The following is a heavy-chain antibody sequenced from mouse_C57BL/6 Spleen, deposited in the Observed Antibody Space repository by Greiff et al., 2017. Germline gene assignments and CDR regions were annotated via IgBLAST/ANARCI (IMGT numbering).Heavy chain of an antibody. Sequence: VQLQQSGAELAKPGASVKLSCKASGYTFTSYWMHWVKQRPGQGLEWIGYINPSSGYTKYNQKFKDKAALTADKSSSTAYMQLSSLTYEDSAAYYCARYDYGNHWFAYWGQGTLVTVSA. V-gene: IGHV1-7*01. D-gene: IGHD2-1*01. CDR1: GYTFTSYW. CDR2: INPSSGYT. CDR3: ARYDYGNHWFAY. J-gene: IGHJ3*01.